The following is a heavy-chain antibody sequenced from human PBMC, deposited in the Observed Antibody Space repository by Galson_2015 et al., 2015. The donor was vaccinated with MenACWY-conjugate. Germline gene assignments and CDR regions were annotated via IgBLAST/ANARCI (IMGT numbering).Heavy chain of an antibody. Sequence: CAISGDSVSSHNAAWTWIRQSPSRGLEWLGRTYYRPKWYNDYAFSLKSRITVNPDTSKNQFSLQLNSVTPEDTAVYYCARWGPSHTAYRPSTDQINDAFDVWGQGTMVTVSS. J-gene: IGHJ3*01. CDR3: ARWGPSHTAYRPSTDQINDAFDV. D-gene: IGHD2-21*01. CDR1: GDSVSSHNAA. CDR2: TYYRPKWYN. V-gene: IGHV6-1*01.